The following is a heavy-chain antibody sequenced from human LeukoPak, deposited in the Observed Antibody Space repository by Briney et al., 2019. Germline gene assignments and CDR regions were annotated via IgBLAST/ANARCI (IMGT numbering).Heavy chain of an antibody. J-gene: IGHJ4*01. CDR3: ATWGGDY. V-gene: IGHV4-59*01. Sequence: SETLSLTSTLSGGSITIYYWSWIRQPPGKGLEWIGYIYYSGSTNYNPSLKSRVTISVDTSKNQFSLKLSSVTAADTAVYYCATWGGDYWGHGTLVTVSS. CDR1: GGSITIYY. D-gene: IGHD7-27*01. CDR2: IYYSGST.